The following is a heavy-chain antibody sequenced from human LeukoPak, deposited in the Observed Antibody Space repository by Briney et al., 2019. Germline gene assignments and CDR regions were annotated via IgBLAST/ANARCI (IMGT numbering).Heavy chain of an antibody. D-gene: IGHD5-24*01. CDR2: IYYSGST. CDR1: GGSISSYY. V-gene: IGHV4-59*08. J-gene: IGHJ4*02. Sequence: SETLSLTCTVSGGSISSYYWSWIRQPPGKGLEWIGYIYYSGSTNYIPSLKSRVTISVDTSKNQFSLKLSSVTAADTAVYYCARGRDGYKRFDYWGQGTLVTVSS. CDR3: ARGRDGYKRFDY.